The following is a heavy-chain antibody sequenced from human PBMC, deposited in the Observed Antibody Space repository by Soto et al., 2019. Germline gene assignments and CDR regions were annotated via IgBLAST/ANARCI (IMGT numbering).Heavy chain of an antibody. CDR1: HFSVSSGYY. V-gene: IGHV4-38-2*01. CDR3: ARVAYSSSSFDY. Sequence: SETLSLTCAVSHFSVSSGYYWGWIRQPPGKGLEWIGNIYHTGSTYYNPSLKSRVTLSVDTSKNQFSLKLNSVTAADTAVYYCARVAYSSSSFDYWGQGTLVTVSS. CDR2: IYHTGST. D-gene: IGHD6-6*01. J-gene: IGHJ4*02.